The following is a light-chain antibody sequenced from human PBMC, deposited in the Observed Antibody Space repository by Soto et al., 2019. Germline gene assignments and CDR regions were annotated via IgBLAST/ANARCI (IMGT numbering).Light chain of an antibody. CDR1: QSVLYSSNNKNY. CDR3: QQYYSTPPYT. V-gene: IGKV4-1*01. CDR2: WAS. J-gene: IGKJ2*01. Sequence: DIVMTQSPDSLAVSLGERATINCKSSQSVLYSSNNKNYLAWYRQKPGQPPKLLIYWASIRESGVPDRISGSGPGTDFTLTISSLQAEDVAVYYCQQYYSTPPYTFGQGTKLEIK.